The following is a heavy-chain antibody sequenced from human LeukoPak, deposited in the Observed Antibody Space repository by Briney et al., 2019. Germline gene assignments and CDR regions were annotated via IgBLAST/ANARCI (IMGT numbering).Heavy chain of an antibody. D-gene: IGHD3-16*02. CDR3: ARAPLITFGGVIGDAFDF. Sequence: SETLSLTCAVSGYSISSGYYWGWILQPPGKGLEWIGSIYHSGSTYYNPSLKSRVTISVDTSKNQFSLKLSSVTAADTAVYYCARAPLITFGGVIGDAFDFWGQGTMVTVSS. V-gene: IGHV4-38-2*01. CDR2: IYHSGST. CDR1: GYSISSGYY. J-gene: IGHJ3*01.